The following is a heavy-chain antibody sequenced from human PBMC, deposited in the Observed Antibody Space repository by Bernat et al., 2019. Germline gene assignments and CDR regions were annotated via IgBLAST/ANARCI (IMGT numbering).Heavy chain of an antibody. CDR3: ARDRYSSSGIDY. Sequence: QVQLVESGGGVVHPGRSLILSCAASGFTFSSYAMHWVRQAPGKGLEWVAVISYDGSNKYYADSVKGRFTISRDNSKNTLYLQMNSLRAEDTAVYYCARDRYSSSGIDYWGQGTLVTVSS. D-gene: IGHD6-13*01. CDR1: GFTFSSYA. J-gene: IGHJ4*02. CDR2: ISYDGSNK. V-gene: IGHV3-30*01.